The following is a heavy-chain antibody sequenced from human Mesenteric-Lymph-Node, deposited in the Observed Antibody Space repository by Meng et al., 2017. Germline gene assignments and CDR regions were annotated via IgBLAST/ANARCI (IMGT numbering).Heavy chain of an antibody. D-gene: IGHD6-19*01. J-gene: IGHJ6*02. CDR1: GFTFSSYG. CDR3: ARETNSSGWYAYYYYYGMDV. V-gene: IGHV3-23*01. CDR2: ISDRGDTT. Sequence: GESLKISCAASGFTFSSYGMFWVRQAPGKGLEWVSGISDRGDTTSYADSVKGRFTISRDNSKNTLYLQMNSLRAEDTAVYYCARETNSSGWYAYYYYYGMDVWGQGTTVTVSS.